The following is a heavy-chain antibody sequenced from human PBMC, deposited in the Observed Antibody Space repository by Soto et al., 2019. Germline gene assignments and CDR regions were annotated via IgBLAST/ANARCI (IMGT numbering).Heavy chain of an antibody. CDR1: GGTFSSYA. D-gene: IGHD2-15*01. J-gene: IGHJ3*02. CDR2: IIPIFGTA. V-gene: IGHV1-69*06. Sequence: QVQLVQSGAEVKKPGSSVKVSCKASGGTFSSYAISWVRQAPGQGLEWMGGIIPIFGTANYAQKFQGRVTMTADKYTSTAYMELSSLRSEDTAVYYCASAIVVVVAATRGLDAFDIWGQGTMVTVSS. CDR3: ASAIVVVVAATRGLDAFDI.